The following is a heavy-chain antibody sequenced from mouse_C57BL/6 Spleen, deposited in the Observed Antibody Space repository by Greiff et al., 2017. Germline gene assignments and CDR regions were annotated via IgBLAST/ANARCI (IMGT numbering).Heavy chain of an antibody. CDR3: ALIYYDYDGGFAY. CDR2: ISYAGSN. Sequence: VQLQQSGPGLVKPSQSLSLTCSVPGYSITSGYYWNWIRQFPGNQLERMGYISYAGSNNYHPSLKNPISITRDTSRNQFCLKWNSVTTEDTATYYCALIYYDYDGGFAYWGQGTLVTVSA. CDR1: GYSITSGYY. D-gene: IGHD2-4*01. J-gene: IGHJ3*01. V-gene: IGHV3-6*01.